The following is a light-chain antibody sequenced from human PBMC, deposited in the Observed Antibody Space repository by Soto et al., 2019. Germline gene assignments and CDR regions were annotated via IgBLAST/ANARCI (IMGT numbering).Light chain of an antibody. CDR3: QQRSNWPKLT. CDR1: QNIRNF. V-gene: IGKV3-11*01. J-gene: IGKJ4*01. Sequence: EIVLTQSPGTLSLSPGERANLSCRASQNIRNFLAWYQQKPGQAPRLLMYDVSNRATGIPASFSGSGSGTDFTLTISSLEPEDFAVYYCQQRSNWPKLTFGGGTKVDIK. CDR2: DVS.